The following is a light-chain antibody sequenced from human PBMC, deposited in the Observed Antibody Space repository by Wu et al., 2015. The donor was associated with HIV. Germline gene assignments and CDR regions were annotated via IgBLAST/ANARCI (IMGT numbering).Light chain of an antibody. J-gene: IGKJ2*01. V-gene: IGKV3-20*01. CDR1: QSVSGSS. Sequence: DIVLTQSPGTLSLSPGERATLSCRASQSVSGSSLAWYQQRPGQAPRLIIYSASTRAAGIPDRFSGSGSGTDFTLTISRLEPEDFAVYYCQQYATSPVTFGQGTKLEIK. CDR2: SAS. CDR3: QQYATSPVT.